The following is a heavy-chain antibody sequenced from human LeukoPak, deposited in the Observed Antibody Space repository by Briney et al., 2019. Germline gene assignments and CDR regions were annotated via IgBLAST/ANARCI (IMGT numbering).Heavy chain of an antibody. J-gene: IGHJ4*02. CDR1: GGSVSSGSYY. CDR2: IYYSGST. CDR3: ARDKEGSFDY. Sequence: SETLSLTCTVSGGSVSSGSYYWSWIRQPPGKGLEWIGYIYYSGSTYYNPSLKSRVTISVDTSKNQFSLKLSSVTAADTAVYYCARDKEGSFDYWGQGTLVTVSS. V-gene: IGHV4-61*01.